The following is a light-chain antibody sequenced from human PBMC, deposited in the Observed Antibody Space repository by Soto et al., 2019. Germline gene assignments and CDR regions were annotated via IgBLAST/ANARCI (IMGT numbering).Light chain of an antibody. CDR2: CAS. Sequence: ETLMAHSTAYLAVSLGESASRNCKSSQSVLSSSNNKSYLAWYQQKPGQPPKLLIYCASTRECGVPDRFSGSGSGTDFTLTISSLQAEDVAVYYCQQCYITLCTFGQGTKVDIK. V-gene: IGKV4-1*01. CDR3: QQCYITLCT. CDR1: QSVLSSSNNKSY. J-gene: IGKJ2*02.